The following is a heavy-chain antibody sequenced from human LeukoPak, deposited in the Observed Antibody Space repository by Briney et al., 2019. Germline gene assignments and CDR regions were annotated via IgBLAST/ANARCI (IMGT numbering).Heavy chain of an antibody. CDR3: ARDIVAASSDGFDV. Sequence: SETLSLTCSVSGGSVSSSFWSWIRQPAGKGLEWLGRMYASGSANYNPSLKSRISMSVDTSKSQFSLNLTSVTAADTAVYYCARDIVAASSDGFDVWGQGTTVTVSS. CDR1: GGSVSSSF. D-gene: IGHD2-15*01. CDR2: MYASGSA. V-gene: IGHV4-4*07. J-gene: IGHJ3*01.